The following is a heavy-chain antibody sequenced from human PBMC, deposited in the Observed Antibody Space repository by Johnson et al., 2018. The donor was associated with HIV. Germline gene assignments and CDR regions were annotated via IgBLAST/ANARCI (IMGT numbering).Heavy chain of an antibody. V-gene: IGHV3-66*01. CDR1: GFTFSSYD. Sequence: EQLVESGGGLVQPGGSLRLSCAASGFTFSSYDMHWVRQAPGNGLEWVSVIYSGGSTYSADSVKGRFPISRDNSKNTLYLQMNSLRAEDTAVYYCARDPRGEAMALDAFDIWGQGTMVTVSS. J-gene: IGHJ3*02. CDR3: ARDPRGEAMALDAFDI. D-gene: IGHD5-18*01. CDR2: IYSGGST.